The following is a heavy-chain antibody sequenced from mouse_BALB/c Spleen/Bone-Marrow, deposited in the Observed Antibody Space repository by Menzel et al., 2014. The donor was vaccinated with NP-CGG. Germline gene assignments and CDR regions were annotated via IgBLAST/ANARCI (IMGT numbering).Heavy chain of an antibody. CDR3: ARSRGGFYFDY. CDR2: ILPGSGST. D-gene: IGHD1-1*01. J-gene: IGHJ2*01. Sequence: VHLVESGAELMKPGASVKISCKATGYTFSSYWIEWVKQRPGHGLERIGEILPGSGSTNYNEKFKGKATFTADTSSNTAYMQLSSLTSEDSAVYYCARSRGGFYFDYWAQGTTLTVSS. V-gene: IGHV1-9*01. CDR1: GYTFSSYW.